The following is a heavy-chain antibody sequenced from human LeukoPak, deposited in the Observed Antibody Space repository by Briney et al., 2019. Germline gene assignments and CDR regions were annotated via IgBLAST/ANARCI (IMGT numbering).Heavy chain of an antibody. CDR1: GGTFSSYA. J-gene: IGHJ4*02. CDR2: IIPIFGTA. Sequence: SVKVSCKASGGTFSSYAISWVRQAPGQGLEWMGGIIPIFGTANYAQKFQGRVTITADKSTSTAYMELSSLRSEDTAVYYCARQAGFGSYPDYWGQGTLVTVSS. CDR3: ARQAGFGSYPDY. V-gene: IGHV1-69*06. D-gene: IGHD1-26*01.